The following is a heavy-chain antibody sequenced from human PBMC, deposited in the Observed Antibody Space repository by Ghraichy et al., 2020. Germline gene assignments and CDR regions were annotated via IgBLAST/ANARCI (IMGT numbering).Heavy chain of an antibody. J-gene: IGHJ2*01. D-gene: IGHD3-3*01. CDR1: GGSISSYY. CDR3: ARERQPLRFLEWFRYFDL. Sequence: SQTLSLTCTVSGGSISSYYWSWIRQPPGKGLEWIGYIYYSGSTNYNPSLKSRVTISVDTSKNQFSLKLSSVTAADTAVDYCARERQPLRFLEWFRYFDLWGRGTLVTVSS. CDR2: IYYSGST. V-gene: IGHV4-59*01.